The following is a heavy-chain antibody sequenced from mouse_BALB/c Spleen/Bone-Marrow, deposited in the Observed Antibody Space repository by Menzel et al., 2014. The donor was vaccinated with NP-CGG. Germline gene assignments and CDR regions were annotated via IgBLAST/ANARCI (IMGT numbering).Heavy chain of an antibody. D-gene: IGHD1-1*01. V-gene: IGHV5-17*02. J-gene: IGHJ2*01. Sequence: EVKVVESGGGLVQPGGSRKLSCAASGFTFSSFGMHWVRQAPEKGLEWVAYISSGSSTIYYADTVKGRFTISRDNPKNILFLQMTSLRSEDTAMYYCATSRFPDYGSSPFDYWGEEATLTVSS. CDR1: GFTFSSFG. CDR3: ATSRFPDYGSSPFDY. CDR2: ISSGSSTI.